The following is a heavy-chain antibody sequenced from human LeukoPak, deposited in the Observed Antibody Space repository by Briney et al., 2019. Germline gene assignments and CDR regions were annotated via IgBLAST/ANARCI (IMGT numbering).Heavy chain of an antibody. D-gene: IGHD6-13*01. CDR2: VKQDGSEK. CDR1: GFTFSSYW. J-gene: IGHJ4*02. CDR3: AKEPPAAGPYFDY. Sequence: GGSLRLSCAASGFTFSSYWMSWARQAPGKGLEWVGIVKQDGSEKYYVDSVKGRFSISRDNAKNSLYLQMNSLRAEDTAVYYCAKEPPAAGPYFDYWGQGTLVTVSS. V-gene: IGHV3-7*01.